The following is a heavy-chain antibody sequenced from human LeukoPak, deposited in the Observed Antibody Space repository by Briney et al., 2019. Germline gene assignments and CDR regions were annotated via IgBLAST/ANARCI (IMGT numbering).Heavy chain of an antibody. CDR2: MWYDGSNK. J-gene: IGHJ4*02. V-gene: IGHV3-33*06. Sequence: GGSLRLSCAASGFTFSSYGMHRVCQAPGKGLEWVAVMWYDGSNKYYADSVKGRFTISRDNSKNTLYLQMNSLRAEDTAVYYCAKDRSGITMVRGVDYWGQGTLVTVSS. CDR3: AKDRSGITMVRGVDY. D-gene: IGHD3-10*01. CDR1: GFTFSSYG.